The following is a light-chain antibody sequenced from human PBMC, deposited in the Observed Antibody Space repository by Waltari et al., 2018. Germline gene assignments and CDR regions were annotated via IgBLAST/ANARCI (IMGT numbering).Light chain of an antibody. CDR1: QSVSRT. CDR2: GAS. V-gene: IGKV3-20*01. Sequence: ALSQSPGTLASSPWERANLSCRASQSVSRTLAWYQQKPGQAPRLLIYGASTRATGIPDRFSGSGSETDFSLTISRLEPEDFAVYYCQHYVTLPVTFGQGTKVEIK. J-gene: IGKJ1*01. CDR3: QHYVTLPVT.